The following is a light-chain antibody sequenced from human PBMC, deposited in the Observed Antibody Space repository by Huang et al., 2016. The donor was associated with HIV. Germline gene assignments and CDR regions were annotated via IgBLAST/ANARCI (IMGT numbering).Light chain of an antibody. V-gene: IGKV3-15*01. CDR3: QQYESWPPLT. CDR2: ATS. J-gene: IGKJ4*01. CDR1: QSVRDK. Sequence: EIVMTQSPDTLSVSPGERATLSCRASQSVRDKLDWYQQKPGQAPRLLLHATSAGAAGVPARFRGSGSGTEFTLTISSLQSEDCGVYYCQQYESWPPLTFGGGTKVEIK.